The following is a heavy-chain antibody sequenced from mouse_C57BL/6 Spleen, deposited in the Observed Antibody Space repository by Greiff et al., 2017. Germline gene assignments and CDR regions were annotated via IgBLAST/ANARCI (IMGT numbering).Heavy chain of an antibody. CDR3: ASTTVVATRGMDY. V-gene: IGHV1-82*01. CDR1: GYAFSSSW. D-gene: IGHD1-1*01. Sequence: VQGVESGPELVKPGASVKISCKASGYAFSSSWMNWVKQRPGKGLEWIGRIYPGDGDTNYNGKFKGKATLTADKSSSTAYMQLSSLTSEDSAVYFCASTTVVATRGMDYWGQGTSVTVSS. CDR2: IYPGDGDT. J-gene: IGHJ4*01.